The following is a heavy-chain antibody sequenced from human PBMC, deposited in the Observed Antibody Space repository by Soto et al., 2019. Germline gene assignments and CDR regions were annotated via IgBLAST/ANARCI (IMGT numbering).Heavy chain of an antibody. CDR3: AKEGTSGLYYFDY. J-gene: IGHJ4*02. D-gene: IGHD6-19*01. Sequence: GESLKISCAASGFTFRNYAMNWVRQAPGKGLKWVSTISGSGGSPYYADSVKGRFTISGDNSKNTLYLQMNSLRAGDSAIYYCAKEGTSGLYYFDYWGQGTLVTVSS. V-gene: IGHV3-23*01. CDR1: GFTFRNYA. CDR2: ISGSGGSP.